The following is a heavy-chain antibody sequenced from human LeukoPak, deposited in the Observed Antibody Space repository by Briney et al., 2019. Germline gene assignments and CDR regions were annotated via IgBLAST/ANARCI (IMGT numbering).Heavy chain of an antibody. D-gene: IGHD7-27*01. CDR3: ARATGDVVDDAFDI. Sequence: SETLSLTCAVYGGSFSGYYWSWIRQPPGKGLEWIGEINHSGSTNYNPSLKSRVTISVDTSKNQFSLKLSSVTAADTAVYYCARATGDVVDDAFDIWGQGTMVTVSS. J-gene: IGHJ3*02. V-gene: IGHV4-34*01. CDR1: GGSFSGYY. CDR2: INHSGST.